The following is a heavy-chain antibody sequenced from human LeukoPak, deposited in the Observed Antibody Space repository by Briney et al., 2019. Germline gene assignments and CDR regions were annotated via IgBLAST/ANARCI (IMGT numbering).Heavy chain of an antibody. V-gene: IGHV1-8*01. Sequence: GASVKVSCKASGYTFTTYDINWVRQATGQGLEWMGWVNPNSGNTGYAQKFQGRVTMTRNTSISTAYMELSSLGSDDTAVYYCARGRRTWVSDWGQGTLVTVSS. CDR1: GYTFTTYD. J-gene: IGHJ4*02. CDR3: ARGRRTWVSD. D-gene: IGHD2/OR15-2a*01. CDR2: VNPNSGNT.